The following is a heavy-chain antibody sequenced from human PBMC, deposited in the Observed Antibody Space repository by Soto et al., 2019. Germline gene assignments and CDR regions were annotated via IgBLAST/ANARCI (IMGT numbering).Heavy chain of an antibody. J-gene: IGHJ4*02. CDR2: ISGSGGTT. Sequence: EVQLLESGGGLVQPGRSLRLSCAASGFTFSSYAMSWVRQAPGKGLEWVSAISGSGGTTYYAASVKGRFTISRDNSKYTLFLQMNSLRAEDTAVYYCAKFFVETGGSSGWPWTFHYWGQGTLVTGSS. D-gene: IGHD6-25*01. CDR1: GFTFSSYA. V-gene: IGHV3-23*01. CDR3: AKFFVETGGSSGWPWTFHY.